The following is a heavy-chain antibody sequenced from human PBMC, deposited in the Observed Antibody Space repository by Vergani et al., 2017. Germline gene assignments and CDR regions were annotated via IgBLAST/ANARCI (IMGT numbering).Heavy chain of an antibody. CDR1: GYSISSGYY. CDR2: IYHSGST. Sequence: QVQLQESGPGLVKPSETLSLTCTVSGYSISSGYYWGWIRQPPGKGLEWIGSIYHSGSTYYNPSLTSRVTISVDTSKNQFSLKLSSVTAADTAVYYCARVVVAATDDFDYWGQGTLVTVSS. D-gene: IGHD2-15*01. V-gene: IGHV4-38-2*02. CDR3: ARVVVAATDDFDY. J-gene: IGHJ4*02.